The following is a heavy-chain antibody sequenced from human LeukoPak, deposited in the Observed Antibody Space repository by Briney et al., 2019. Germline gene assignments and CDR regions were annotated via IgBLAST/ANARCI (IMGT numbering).Heavy chain of an antibody. CDR2: MNPNSGNT. V-gene: IGHV1-8*03. CDR1: GYTFTSYD. CDR3: ARGPIVVVPAALGYYFDY. J-gene: IGHJ4*02. Sequence: ASVKVSCKASGYTFTSYDINWVRQATGQGLEWMGWMNPNSGNTGYAQKFQGRVTITRNTSISTAYMELSSLRSEDTAVYHCARGPIVVVPAALGYYFDYWGQGTLVTVSS. D-gene: IGHD2-2*01.